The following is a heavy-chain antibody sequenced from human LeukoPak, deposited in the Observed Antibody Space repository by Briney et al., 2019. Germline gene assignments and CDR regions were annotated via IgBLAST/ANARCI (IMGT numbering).Heavy chain of an antibody. CDR1: GGSISSYY. CDR2: IYYSGST. D-gene: IGHD2-2*01. Sequence: SETLSLTCTVSGGSISSYYWSWIRQPPGRGLEWIGYIYYSGSTNYNPSLKSRVTISVDTSKNQFSLKLSSVTAADTAVYYCARDSRVVVVPAAMGYYYMDVWGKGTTVTVSS. J-gene: IGHJ6*03. V-gene: IGHV4-59*01. CDR3: ARDSRVVVVPAAMGYYYMDV.